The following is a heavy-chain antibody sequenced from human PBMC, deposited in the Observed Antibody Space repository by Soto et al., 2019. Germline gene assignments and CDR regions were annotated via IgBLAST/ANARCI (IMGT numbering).Heavy chain of an antibody. J-gene: IGHJ6*02. CDR1: GFTFRNYG. Sequence: QVQLVESGGGVVQPGRSLRLSCAASGFTFRNYGMHWVRQAPAKGLEWVALVWYDGGNKNYVDSVKGRFTISRDNSKNTLYLQMNSLRDEDTAVCYCVRAAGYSGNDYVYYYGMDVWGQGTTVTVSS. CDR2: VWYDGGNK. CDR3: VRAAGYSGNDYVYYYGMDV. D-gene: IGHD5-12*01. V-gene: IGHV3-33*01.